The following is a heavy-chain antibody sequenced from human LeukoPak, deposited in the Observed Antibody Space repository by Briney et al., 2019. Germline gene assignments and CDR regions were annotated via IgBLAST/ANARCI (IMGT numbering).Heavy chain of an antibody. CDR1: GFTFSSYG. CDR3: AKDRGYSSGWYYFDY. J-gene: IGHJ4*02. V-gene: IGHV3-30*18. CDR2: ISYDGSNK. D-gene: IGHD6-19*01. Sequence: GGSLRLSCAASGFTFSSYGMHWVRQAPGKGLEWVAVISYDGSNKYYADSVKGRFTISTDNSKNTLYLQMNSLRAEDTAVYYCAKDRGYSSGWYYFDYWGQGTLVTVSS.